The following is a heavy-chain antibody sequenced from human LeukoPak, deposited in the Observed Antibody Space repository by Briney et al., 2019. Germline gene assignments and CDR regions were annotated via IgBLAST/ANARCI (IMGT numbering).Heavy chain of an antibody. CDR1: GFTLSTYW. CDR3: ARYPYDRGGYGAFDL. CDR2: IKEDESEK. Sequence: GGSLRLSCVPSGFTLSTYWMTWVRQAPGQGLEWVASIKEDESEKNYVDSVKGRFTISRDNARNSLYLQMNSVRVEDTALYYCARYPYDRGGYGAFDLWGQGSMVTVSS. J-gene: IGHJ3*01. V-gene: IGHV3-7*01. D-gene: IGHD3-22*01.